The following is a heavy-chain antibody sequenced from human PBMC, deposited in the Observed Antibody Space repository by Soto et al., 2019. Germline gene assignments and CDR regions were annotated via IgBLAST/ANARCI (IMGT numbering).Heavy chain of an antibody. V-gene: IGHV1-3*01. J-gene: IGHJ5*02. Sequence: QVQLVQSGAEVKKPGASVKVSCKASGYTFTSYAMHWVRQAPGQRLEWMGWINAGNGNTKYSQKFQGRVTITRETSASTAYMERSSLRSEDTAVYYCARDKGIAAAGANWFDPWGQGTLVTVSS. D-gene: IGHD6-13*01. CDR2: INAGNGNT. CDR1: GYTFTSYA. CDR3: ARDKGIAAAGANWFDP.